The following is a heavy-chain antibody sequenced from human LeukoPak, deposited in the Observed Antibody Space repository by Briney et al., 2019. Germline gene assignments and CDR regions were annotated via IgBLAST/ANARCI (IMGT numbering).Heavy chain of an antibody. CDR3: ARASRAPYYSDSGLWYYFDY. Sequence: GGSLRLSCAASGFTFSSYWMHWVRQAPGRGLVWISRISSDGSSTSYANSVKGRFTISRDNAKNTLYLQMNSLRAEDTAVYYCARASRAPYYSDSGLWYYFDYWGQGTLVTVSS. V-gene: IGHV3-74*01. D-gene: IGHD3-10*01. J-gene: IGHJ4*02. CDR1: GFTFSSYW. CDR2: ISSDGSST.